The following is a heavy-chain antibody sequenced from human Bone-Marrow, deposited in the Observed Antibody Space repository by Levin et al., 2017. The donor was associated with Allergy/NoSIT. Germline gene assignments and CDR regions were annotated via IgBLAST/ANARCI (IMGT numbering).Heavy chain of an antibody. Sequence: GGSLRLSCEASGFTFSNNWMTWVRQAPGKGLEWVANIKQDGSEKNYVDSVEGRFTISRDNGKNSVYLQMNSLRAGDTAVYYCARGAGAVDYWGQGTLVTVSS. CDR3: ARGAGAVDY. D-gene: IGHD1-26*01. J-gene: IGHJ4*02. CDR2: IKQDGSEK. V-gene: IGHV3-7*01. CDR1: GFTFSNNW.